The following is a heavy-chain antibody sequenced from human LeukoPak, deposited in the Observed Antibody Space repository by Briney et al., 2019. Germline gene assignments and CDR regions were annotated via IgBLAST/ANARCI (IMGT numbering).Heavy chain of an antibody. D-gene: IGHD3-22*01. V-gene: IGHV3-11*01. Sequence: GGSPRLSCAASGFTFSDYYMSWIRQAPGKGLEWVSYISSSGYSTYYADSGKGRFTISRDNAKNSLYLQMNSLRAEDTAVYYCARATYYYDSSDSRFYFPDYWGQGTLVTVSS. CDR1: GFTFSDYY. CDR3: ARATYYYDSSDSRFYFPDY. CDR2: ISSSGYST. J-gene: IGHJ4*02.